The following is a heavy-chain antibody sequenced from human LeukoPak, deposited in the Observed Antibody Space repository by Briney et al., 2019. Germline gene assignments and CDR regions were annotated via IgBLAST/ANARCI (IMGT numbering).Heavy chain of an antibody. Sequence: GGSLRLSCAASEFTFTSHELNWVRQAPGKGLEWVSYISSSGNTISYADSVKGRFTISRDNAKNSLYLQVISLRAEDTAVYYCARGPSIAARYDAFDIWGQGTVVTVSS. D-gene: IGHD6-6*01. V-gene: IGHV3-48*03. CDR1: EFTFTSHE. CDR2: ISSSGNTI. CDR3: ARGPSIAARYDAFDI. J-gene: IGHJ3*02.